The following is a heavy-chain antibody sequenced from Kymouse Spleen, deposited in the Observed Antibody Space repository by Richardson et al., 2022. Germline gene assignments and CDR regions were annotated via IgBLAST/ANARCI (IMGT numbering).Heavy chain of an antibody. CDR2: ISWNSGSI. CDR3: AKADYSNLYFDY. CDR1: GFTFDDYA. V-gene: IGHV3-9*01. D-gene: IGHD4-11,IGHD4-11*01. J-gene: IGHJ4*02. Sequence: EVQLVESGGGLVQPGRSLRLSCAASGFTFDDYAMHWVRQAPGKGLEWVSGISWNSGSIGYADSVKGRFTISRDNAKNSLYLQMNSLRAEDTALYYCAKADYSNLYFDYWGQGTLVTVSS.